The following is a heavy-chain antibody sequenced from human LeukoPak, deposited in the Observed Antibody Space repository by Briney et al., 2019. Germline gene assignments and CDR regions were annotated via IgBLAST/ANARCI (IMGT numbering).Heavy chain of an antibody. CDR3: AKGQRDDYYDSSGYYPNFFDF. D-gene: IGHD3-22*01. J-gene: IGHJ4*02. Sequence: WGSLRLSCAASGFTFSSYGMHWVRQAPGKGLDWVAFIRYDASNKYYADSVKGRFTISRDNSKNTLYLQMNSLRGEDTAVYYCAKGQRDDYYDSSGYYPNFFDFWGQGTPVTVSS. CDR1: GFTFSSYG. V-gene: IGHV3-30*02. CDR2: IRYDASNK.